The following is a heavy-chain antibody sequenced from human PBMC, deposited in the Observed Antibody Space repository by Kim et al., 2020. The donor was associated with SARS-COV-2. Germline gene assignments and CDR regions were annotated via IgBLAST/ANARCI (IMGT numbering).Heavy chain of an antibody. CDR1: GFTFSSYD. J-gene: IGHJ3*02. D-gene: IGHD6-19*01. Sequence: GGSLRLSCAASGFTFSSYDMHWVRQATGKGLEWVSAIGTAGDTYYSGAVVGRATITRGNTKNSLYLQMNSRRAGDTSVYYCTRGKYRSGREQAAGAFDIWGQGTMVTVSS. CDR3: TRGKYRSGREQAAGAFDI. V-gene: IGHV3-13*01. CDR2: IGTAGDT.